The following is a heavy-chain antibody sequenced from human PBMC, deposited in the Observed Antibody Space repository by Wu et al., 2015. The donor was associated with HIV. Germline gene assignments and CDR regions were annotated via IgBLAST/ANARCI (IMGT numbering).Heavy chain of an antibody. J-gene: IGHJ3*02. CDR1: GYTFTSYG. D-gene: IGHD1-26*01. V-gene: IGHV1-18*01. Sequence: QVQLVQSGAEVKKPGASVKVSCKASGYTFTSYGISWVRQAPGQGLEWMGWISAYNGNTNYAQKLQGRVTMTTDTSTSTAYMELRSLRSDDTAVYYCARVGGLYSRLQKASDAFDIWGQGTMVTVSS. CDR3: ARVGGLYSRLQKASDAFDI. CDR2: ISAYNGNT.